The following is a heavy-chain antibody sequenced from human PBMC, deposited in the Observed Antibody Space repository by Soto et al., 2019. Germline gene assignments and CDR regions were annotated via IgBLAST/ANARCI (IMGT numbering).Heavy chain of an antibody. CDR1: GGTFSTYG. D-gene: IGHD2-15*01. V-gene: IGHV1-69*13. Sequence: GASVKVSCKASGGTFSTYGIGWVRQAPGQGLEGMGGIIPIFGTTNYAQKFQGRVTITADESTNTAYMELSSLRSEDTAVYYCARDDXGNCSGGSCKYYYGMDVWGQGTTVTVSS. CDR2: IIPIFGTT. CDR3: ARDDXGNCSGGSCKYYYGMDV. J-gene: IGHJ6*02.